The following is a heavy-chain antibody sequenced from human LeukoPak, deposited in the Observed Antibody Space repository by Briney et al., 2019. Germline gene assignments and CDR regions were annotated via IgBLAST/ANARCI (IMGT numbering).Heavy chain of an antibody. V-gene: IGHV1-2*02. D-gene: IGHD3-16*01. J-gene: IGHJ4*02. CDR2: INPHSGAT. CDR3: ARDLFSEITYHGEIAYFDQ. CDR1: GYTFIDYS. Sequence: ASVKVSCKTFGYTFIDYSIHWVRQAPGQGLEWMGWINPHSGATKYGQKFQGRVTMTRDTSISTAYMEVTRLNSDDTAIYYCARDLFSEITYHGEIAYFDQWGPGTLVSVSS.